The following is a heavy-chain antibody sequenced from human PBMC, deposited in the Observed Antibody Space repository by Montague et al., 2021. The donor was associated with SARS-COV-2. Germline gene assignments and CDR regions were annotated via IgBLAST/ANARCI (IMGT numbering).Heavy chain of an antibody. CDR1: GGSISGSSYY. CDR3: ARHPRGYYDYVWGSPSYYFDY. Sequence: SETLSLTCTVSGGSISGSSYYWGWIRQPPGKGLEWIGSIYYSGSTYYNPSLKSRFTISVDTSKNQFSLKLSSVTAADTAVYSCARHPRGYYDYVWGSPSYYFDYWGQGTLVTVSS. J-gene: IGHJ4*02. CDR2: IYYSGST. V-gene: IGHV4-39*01. D-gene: IGHD3-16*01.